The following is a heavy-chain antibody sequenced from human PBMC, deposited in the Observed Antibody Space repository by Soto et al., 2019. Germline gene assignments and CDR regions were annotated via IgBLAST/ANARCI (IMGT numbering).Heavy chain of an antibody. CDR1: GGTFSSYA. CDR2: IIPIFGTA. V-gene: IGHV1-69*13. CDR3: ARGVYYYDSSRYYLDY. D-gene: IGHD3-22*01. J-gene: IGHJ4*02. Sequence: ASVKVSCKASGGTFSSYAISWVRQAPGQGLEWMGGIIPIFGTANYAQKFQGRVTITADESTSTAYMELSSLRSEDTAVYYCARGVYYYDSSRYYLDYWGQGTLVTVSS.